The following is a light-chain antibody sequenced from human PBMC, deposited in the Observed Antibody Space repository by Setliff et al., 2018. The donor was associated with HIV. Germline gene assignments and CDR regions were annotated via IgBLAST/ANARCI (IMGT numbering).Light chain of an antibody. J-gene: IGLJ2*01. Sequence: QSVLTQPASVSGSPGQSIPISCTGSRSDIGAYTYVSWYQHHPGKVPKLILSEVNKRPSGVSARFSGSRTGNTASLTISGLQAEDESYYYCTSYTTSSTLVFGGGTKVTVL. CDR1: RSDIGAYTY. CDR2: EVN. CDR3: TSYTTSSTLV. V-gene: IGLV2-14*01.